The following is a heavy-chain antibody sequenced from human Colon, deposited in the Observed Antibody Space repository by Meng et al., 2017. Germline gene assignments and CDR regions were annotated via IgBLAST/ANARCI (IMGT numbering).Heavy chain of an antibody. D-gene: IGHD2/OR15-2a*01. V-gene: IGHV1-69*02. Sequence: QVQLVQSGAEVKKPGSSVKVSCTSSGDTFSSYNVSWVRQAPGQGLEWMGMIIPFLGMQNAAQKFQGRVSISADESTSTAYMVLTSLTSEYSAVFYCANNTVTNNGDSWGQGTLVTVSS. CDR1: GDTFSSYN. CDR3: ANNTVTNNGDS. J-gene: IGHJ5*01. CDR2: IIPFLGMQ.